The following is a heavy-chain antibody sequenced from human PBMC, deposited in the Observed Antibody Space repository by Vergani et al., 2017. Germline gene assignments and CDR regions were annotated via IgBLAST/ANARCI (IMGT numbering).Heavy chain of an antibody. D-gene: IGHD3-3*01. V-gene: IGHV1-69*01. Sequence: QVQLVQSGAEVKKPGSSVKVSCKASGGTFSSYAISWVRQAPGQGLEWMGGNIPIFGTANYAQKFQGRVTITADESTSTAYMELSSLRSEDAAVYYCARGPKPMFWSGYLRGYYFDYWGQGTLVTVSS. J-gene: IGHJ4*02. CDR3: ARGPKPMFWSGYLRGYYFDY. CDR1: GGTFSSYA. CDR2: NIPIFGTA.